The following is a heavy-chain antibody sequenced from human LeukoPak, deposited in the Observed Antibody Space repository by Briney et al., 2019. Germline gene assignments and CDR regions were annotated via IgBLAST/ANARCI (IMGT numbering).Heavy chain of an antibody. CDR2: IYSSETT. CDR3: ARRIDFHI. Sequence: KSSETLSLTCTVSGGSITGYHWSWIRQPPGKGLEWIGYIYSSETTNYKPSLKSRVTISADTSKNQISLKLTSVTAADTAIYYCARRIDFHIWGQGTMVTVSS. CDR1: GGSITGYH. V-gene: IGHV4-4*08. J-gene: IGHJ3*02. D-gene: IGHD2-15*01.